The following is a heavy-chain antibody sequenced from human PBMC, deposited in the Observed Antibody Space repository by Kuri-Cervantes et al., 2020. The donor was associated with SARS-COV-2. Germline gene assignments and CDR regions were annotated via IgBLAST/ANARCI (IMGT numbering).Heavy chain of an antibody. J-gene: IGHJ3*02. CDR1: GFTFSSYA. D-gene: IGHD3-3*01. CDR2: ISSSGGST. Sequence: GESLKISCAASGFTFSSYAMRWVRQAPGKGLEYVSSISSSGGSTYYADSVKGRFAISRDNSKNTVYLQMGSLRAEDMAMYYCARDQYRYPDFWSGYWAAFDIWGQGTMVTVSS. CDR3: ARDQYRYPDFWSGYWAAFDI. V-gene: IGHV3-64*02.